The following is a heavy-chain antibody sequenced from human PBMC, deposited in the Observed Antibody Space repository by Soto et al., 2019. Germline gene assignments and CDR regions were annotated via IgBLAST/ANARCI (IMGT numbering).Heavy chain of an antibody. V-gene: IGHV3-23*01. CDR1: GFTFSSYA. J-gene: IGHJ4*02. CDR3: AKRRGAGGHFDY. D-gene: IGHD2-15*01. CDR2: VSIGGST. Sequence: GGSLRLSSAASGFTFSSYAMGWVRQGPGKGLEWVAVVSIGGSTHYADSVRGRFTISRDNSKNTLSLQMNSLTAEDTAVYFCAKRRGAGGHFDYWGQGALVTVSS.